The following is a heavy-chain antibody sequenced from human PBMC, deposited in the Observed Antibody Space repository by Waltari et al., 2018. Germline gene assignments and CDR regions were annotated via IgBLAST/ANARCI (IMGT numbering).Heavy chain of an antibody. CDR1: GLPFSSDG. CDR3: ARDPLGYSSGWFYDY. D-gene: IGHD6-19*01. J-gene: IGHJ4*02. CDR2: NWYDGMKK. V-gene: IGHV3-33*01. Sequence: QVQLVESGGGVVQPGRSLRLSCAASGLPFSSDGMHWVRPAPGKGLGGVGLNWYDGMKKHYASTVKGRFTIARDNSKNTLYLQMNRLRAEDTAVYYCARDPLGYSSGWFYDYWGQGTLVTVSS.